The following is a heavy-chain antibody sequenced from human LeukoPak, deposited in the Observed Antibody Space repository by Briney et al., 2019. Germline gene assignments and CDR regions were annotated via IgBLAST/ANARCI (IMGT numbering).Heavy chain of an antibody. CDR3: ARGQLIAVAGTLDY. Sequence: GGSLRLSCAASGFTFSSYSMNWVRQAPGKGLEWVSSISSSSSYIYYADSVKGRFTISRDNAKNSLYLQMNSLRAEDTAVYYCARGQLIAVAGTLDYWGQGTLVTVSS. V-gene: IGHV3-21*01. D-gene: IGHD6-19*01. CDR2: ISSSSSYI. CDR1: GFTFSSYS. J-gene: IGHJ4*02.